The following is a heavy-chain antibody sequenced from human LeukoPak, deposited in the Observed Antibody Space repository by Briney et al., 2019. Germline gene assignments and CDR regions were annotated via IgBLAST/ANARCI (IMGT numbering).Heavy chain of an antibody. CDR3: ARGTRSSYYYYYGMDV. CDR2: IKQDGSEK. Sequence: GSLRLSCAASGFTFSSYWMSWVRQAPGKGLEWVANIKQDGSEKYYVDSVKGRFTISRDNAKNSLYLQMNSLRAEDTAVYYCARGTRSSYYYYYGMDVWGQGTTVTVSS. J-gene: IGHJ6*02. V-gene: IGHV3-7*01. D-gene: IGHD1-1*01. CDR1: GFTFSSYW.